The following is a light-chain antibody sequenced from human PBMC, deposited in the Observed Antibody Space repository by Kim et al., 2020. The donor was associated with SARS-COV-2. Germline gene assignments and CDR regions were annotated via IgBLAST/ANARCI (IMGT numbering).Light chain of an antibody. J-gene: IGLJ1*01. CDR1: NSNIGTNT. CDR2: LYN. Sequence: ELTQPPSASGTPGQRVTISCSGSNSNIGTNTVNWYHQLPGTAPKLLIYLYNQRPSGVPDRFSASKSGTSASLAISGLQSEDEADYYCAAWDDSLNGYVFGTGTKVTVL. V-gene: IGLV1-44*01. CDR3: AAWDDSLNGYV.